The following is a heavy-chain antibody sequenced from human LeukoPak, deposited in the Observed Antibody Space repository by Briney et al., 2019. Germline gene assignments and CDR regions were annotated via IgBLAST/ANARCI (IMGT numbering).Heavy chain of an antibody. CDR2: ISGSGGST. Sequence: GGSLRLSCAASGFTFSSYVMSWVRQAPGKGLGWVSAISGSGGSTYYADSVEGRFTISRDNSKNTLYLQMNSLRAEDTAVYYCAKSPRFDVRKSYYFDYWGQGTLVTVSS. CDR1: GFTFSSYV. V-gene: IGHV3-23*01. D-gene: IGHD3-3*01. CDR3: AKSPRFDVRKSYYFDY. J-gene: IGHJ4*01.